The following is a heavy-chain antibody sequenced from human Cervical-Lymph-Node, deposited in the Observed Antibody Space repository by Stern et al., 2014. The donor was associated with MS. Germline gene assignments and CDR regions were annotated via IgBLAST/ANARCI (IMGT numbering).Heavy chain of an antibody. CDR2: ISYDGSNK. D-gene: IGHD3-22*01. V-gene: IGHV3-30*04. J-gene: IGHJ4*02. Sequence: VQLVESGGGVVQPGRSLRLSCAASGFTFSSYAMHWVRQAPGKGLEWVAVISYDGSNKYYADSVKGRFTISRDNSMNTLWLQMITLRPEDTALYFCASGDSSGYRAPDSWGQGTLVTVSS. CDR1: GFTFSSYA. CDR3: ASGDSSGYRAPDS.